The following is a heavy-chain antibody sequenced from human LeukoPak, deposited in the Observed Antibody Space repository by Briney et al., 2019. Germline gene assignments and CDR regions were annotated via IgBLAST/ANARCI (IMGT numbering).Heavy chain of an antibody. CDR1: GASINNNF. V-gene: IGHV4-59*08. D-gene: IGHD3-22*01. J-gene: IGHJ4*01. CDR3: SRHRDYYDT. Sequence: SETLSLTCTVSGASINNNFWTWIRQPPGKGLEWIGYIYSSGSANYNPSLKSRVIISGDTSKNQISLNLTSVTAADTAVYFCSRHRDYYDTWGHGTLVTVSS. CDR2: IYSSGSA.